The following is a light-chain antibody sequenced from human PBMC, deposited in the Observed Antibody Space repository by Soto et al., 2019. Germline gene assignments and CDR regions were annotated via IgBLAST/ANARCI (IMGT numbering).Light chain of an antibody. Sequence: QSALTQPASVSGSPAQSITISCTGTSSDVGSYNLVPWYQQHPGKAPKLMIYEGSKRPSGVSNRFSGSKSGNTASLTISGLQAEDEADYYCCSYAGNYVFGTGTKVTVL. CDR3: CSYAGNYV. J-gene: IGLJ1*01. CDR1: SSDVGSYNL. V-gene: IGLV2-23*01. CDR2: EGS.